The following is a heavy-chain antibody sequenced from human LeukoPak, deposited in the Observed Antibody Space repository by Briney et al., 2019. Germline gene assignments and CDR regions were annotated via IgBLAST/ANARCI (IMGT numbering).Heavy chain of an antibody. J-gene: IGHJ6*03. V-gene: IGHV3-30*02. CDR1: GFTFSSYG. D-gene: IGHD6-19*01. CDR2: TRYDGSNK. Sequence: GGSLRLSCAASGFTFSSYGMHWVRQAPGKGLEWVAFTRYDGSNKYYADSVKGRFTISRDNSKNTLYLQMNSLRADDTAVYYCAKCAVRSQWRGRHYYYMDVWGKGTTVTISS. CDR3: AKCAVRSQWRGRHYYYMDV.